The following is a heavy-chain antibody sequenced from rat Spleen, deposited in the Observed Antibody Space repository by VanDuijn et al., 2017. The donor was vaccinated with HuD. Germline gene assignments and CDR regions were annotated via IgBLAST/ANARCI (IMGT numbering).Heavy chain of an antibody. D-gene: IGHD1-2*01. CDR3: ATEQPKSYYFGY. CDR1: GFTFSDYY. J-gene: IGHJ2*01. Sequence: EVQLVESDGGLVQPGRSLKLSCTATGFTFSDYYMAWVRQTPTKGLEWVATISFDGTSAYYRDSVKDRFTISRDNTESTLYLQMHSLRSEDTATYYCATEQPKSYYFGYWGQGVMVTVSS. V-gene: IGHV5-29*01. CDR2: ISFDGTSA.